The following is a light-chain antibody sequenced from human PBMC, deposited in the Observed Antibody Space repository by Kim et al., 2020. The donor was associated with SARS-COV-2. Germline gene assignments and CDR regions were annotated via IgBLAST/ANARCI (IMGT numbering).Light chain of an antibody. Sequence: EIVMTQSPATLSVSPGERATLSCRASQSVRSNVAWYQQNPGQPPRLLIYGASTRATGIPARFSGSGSGTEFTLTISSLQSEDFAVYYCHQYNNWWTFGQGTKVDIK. CDR2: GAS. V-gene: IGKV3-15*01. CDR1: QSVRSN. J-gene: IGKJ1*01. CDR3: HQYNNWWT.